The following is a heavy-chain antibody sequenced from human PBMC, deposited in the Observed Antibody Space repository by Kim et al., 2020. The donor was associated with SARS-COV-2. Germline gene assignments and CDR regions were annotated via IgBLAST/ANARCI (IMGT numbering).Heavy chain of an antibody. D-gene: IGHD3-10*01. CDR2: IYWDDDK. J-gene: IGHJ5*02. CDR3: AHRVYGSGTHSSGRLTNWFDP. V-gene: IGHV2-5*02. Sequence: SGPTLVNPTQTLTLTCTFSGFSFNTTGVGVGWIRQPPKKALEWLALIYWDDDKRYSPSLKSRLTITKDTSKNQVVLTMANMDPVDTATYYCAHRVYGSGTHSSGRLTNWFDPWGQGTLVTVSS. CDR1: GFSFNTTGVG.